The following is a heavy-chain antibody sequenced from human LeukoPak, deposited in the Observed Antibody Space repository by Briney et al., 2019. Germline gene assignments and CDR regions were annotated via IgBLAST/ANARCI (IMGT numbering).Heavy chain of an antibody. Sequence: PGGSLRLSCAASGFTFSSYWMSWVRQAPGKGLEWVANIEQDGSEKYYVDSVKGRFTISRDNAKNSLYLQMNGLRAEDTAVYYCARVIGGYSYGYEAFDYWGQGTLVTVSS. CDR2: IEQDGSEK. CDR3: ARVIGGYSYGYEAFDY. D-gene: IGHD5-18*01. J-gene: IGHJ4*02. CDR1: GFTFSSYW. V-gene: IGHV3-7*03.